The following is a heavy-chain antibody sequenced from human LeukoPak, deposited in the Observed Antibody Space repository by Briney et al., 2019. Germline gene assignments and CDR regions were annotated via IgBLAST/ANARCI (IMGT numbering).Heavy chain of an antibody. CDR1: GGSISSSSYY. J-gene: IGHJ4*02. D-gene: IGHD2-2*01. Sequence: SETLSLTCTVSGGSISSSSYYWGWIRQPPGKGLEWIGSIYYSGSTYYNPSLKSRVTISVDTSKNQFSLKLSSVTAADTAVYYCVRQLGYYSSTSCYADKVDYWGQGTLVTVSS. CDR3: VRQLGYYSSTSCYADKVDY. V-gene: IGHV4-39*01. CDR2: IYYSGST.